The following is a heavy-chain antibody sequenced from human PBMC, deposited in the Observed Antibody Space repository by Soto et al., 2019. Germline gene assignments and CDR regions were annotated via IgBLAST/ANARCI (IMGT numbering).Heavy chain of an antibody. CDR3: TSNAAAKVGTLSY. CDR2: VSGGSGVT. D-gene: IGHD1-26*01. Sequence: EVQLLESGGGLVQPGGSLRLSCAVSGFSFSTYGVTWVRQAPGKGLEWVSGVSGGSGVTHYADSVKGRFTITGDNSKNTLFLQMNSLKTEDTGVYYCTSNAAAKVGTLSYWGQGTLVTVSS. V-gene: IGHV3-23*01. J-gene: IGHJ4*02. CDR1: GFSFSTYG.